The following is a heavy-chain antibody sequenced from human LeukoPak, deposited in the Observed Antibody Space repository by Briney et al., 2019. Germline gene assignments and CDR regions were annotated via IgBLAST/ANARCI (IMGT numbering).Heavy chain of an antibody. D-gene: IGHD2-15*01. V-gene: IGHV1-2*02. Sequence: ASVKVSCKASGYTFTGYYMHWVRQAPGQGLEWMGWINPNSGGTNYAQKFQGRVTMTRDTSISTAYMELSRLRSDDTAVYYCARALEEDTPRGLDWFDPWGQGTLVTASS. CDR1: GYTFTGYY. J-gene: IGHJ5*02. CDR2: INPNSGGT. CDR3: ARALEEDTPRGLDWFDP.